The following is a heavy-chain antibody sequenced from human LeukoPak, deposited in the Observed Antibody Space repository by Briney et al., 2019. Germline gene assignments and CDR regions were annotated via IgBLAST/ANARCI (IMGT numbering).Heavy chain of an antibody. D-gene: IGHD3-10*02. Sequence: ASVKVSCKASGYTFTSYGIRWVRQAPGQGLEWMGWINPNSGGTNYAQKFQGRVTMTRDTSISTAYMELSRLRSDDTAVYYCARDSSLFGGSDYWGQGTLVTVSS. CDR1: GYTFTSYG. CDR3: ARDSSLFGGSDY. J-gene: IGHJ4*02. V-gene: IGHV1-2*02. CDR2: INPNSGGT.